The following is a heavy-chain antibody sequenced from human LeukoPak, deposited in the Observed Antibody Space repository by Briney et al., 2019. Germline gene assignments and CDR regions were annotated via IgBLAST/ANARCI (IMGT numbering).Heavy chain of an antibody. J-gene: IGHJ6*02. CDR1: GFTVSSNY. CDR3: ARNWLTSGSEPSGMDV. CDR2: ISSSGSTI. D-gene: IGHD1-14*01. Sequence: GGSLRLSCAASGFTVSSNYMSWVRQAPGKGLEWVSYISSSGSTIYYADSVKGRFTISRDNAKNSLYLQMNSLRAEDTAVYYCARNWLTSGSEPSGMDVWGQGTTVTVSS. V-gene: IGHV3-11*01.